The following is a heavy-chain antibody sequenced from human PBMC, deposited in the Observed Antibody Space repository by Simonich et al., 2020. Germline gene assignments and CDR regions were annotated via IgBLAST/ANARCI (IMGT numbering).Heavy chain of an antibody. D-gene: IGHD1-1*01. CDR3: ARSTTGTTAFDI. V-gene: IGHV1-18*01. CDR1: GYTFTCYG. CDR2: SSPYNGNT. J-gene: IGHJ3*02. Sequence: QVQLVQSGAEVKKPGASVKVSCKASGYTFTCYGISWVRQDPGQGLEWMGWSSPYNGNTNYAQKLQGRVTMTTDTSTSTAYMELRSLRSDDTAVYYCARSTTGTTAFDIWGQGTMVTVSS.